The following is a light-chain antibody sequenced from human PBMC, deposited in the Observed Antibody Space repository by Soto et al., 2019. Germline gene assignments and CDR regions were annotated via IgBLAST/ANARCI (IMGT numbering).Light chain of an antibody. J-gene: IGKJ1*01. CDR1: QSVLYSSNNKNY. CDR2: WAS. V-gene: IGKV4-1*01. Sequence: DIVMTQSPDSLAVSLGERATINCKSSQSVLYSSNNKNYLAWYQQKPGHPPKLLIYWASTRESGVPDRVSGSGSGTDFSLTISSLQAEDVAVYYCQQYYSTPWTFGQGTKVEI. CDR3: QQYYSTPWT.